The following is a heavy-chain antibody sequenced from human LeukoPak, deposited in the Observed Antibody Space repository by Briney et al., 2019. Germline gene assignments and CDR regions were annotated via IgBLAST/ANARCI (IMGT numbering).Heavy chain of an antibody. CDR1: GFTFSSYG. D-gene: IGHD3-3*02. CDR2: ISDSGTRT. CDR3: AKDSYDTSI. J-gene: IGHJ4*02. V-gene: IGHV3-23*01. Sequence: GRSLRLSCAASGFTFSSYGMTWVRQAPGKGLEWVSAISDSGTRTFYADSVKGRFTISRDNSKNTLFLQMNSLRAEDTAIYYCAKDSYDTSIWGQGTLVTVSS.